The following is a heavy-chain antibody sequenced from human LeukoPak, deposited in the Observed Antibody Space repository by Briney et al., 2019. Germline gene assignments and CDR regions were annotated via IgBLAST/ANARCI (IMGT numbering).Heavy chain of an antibody. J-gene: IGHJ4*02. D-gene: IGHD3-22*01. CDR1: GGSIGTYY. CDR3: ARGIYSSGYYYYFDS. V-gene: IGHV4-59*12. CDR2: IYYSGST. Sequence: PSETLSLTCSVSGGSIGTYYWSWIRQPPGKGLEWIGYIYYSGSTKYDPSLKSRVTISIDTSKNQFSLKLSSVTAADTAMYYCARGIYSSGYYYYFDSRGQGTLVTVSS.